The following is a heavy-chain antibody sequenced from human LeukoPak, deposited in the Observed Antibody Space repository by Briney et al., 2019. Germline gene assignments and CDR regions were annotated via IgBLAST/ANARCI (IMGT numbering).Heavy chain of an antibody. Sequence: GSLRLSCAASGFTFSNAWMSWVRQAPGKGLEWVGHIKSKTDGGTTDYAAPVKGRFTISRDDSKNTLYLQMNSLETEDTAVYFCTTANYGAYDYWGQGTLVTVSS. CDR3: TTANYGAYDY. V-gene: IGHV3-15*01. J-gene: IGHJ4*02. CDR2: IKSKTDGGTT. D-gene: IGHD4-17*01. CDR1: GFTFSNAW.